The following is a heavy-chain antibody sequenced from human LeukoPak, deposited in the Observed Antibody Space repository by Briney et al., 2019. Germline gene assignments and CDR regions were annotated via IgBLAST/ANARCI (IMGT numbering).Heavy chain of an antibody. V-gene: IGHV4-61*01. CDR1: GYSISSGYY. J-gene: IGHJ5*02. D-gene: IGHD4-17*01. Sequence: SETLSLTCTVSGYSISSGYYWSWIRQPPGKGLEWIGYIYYSGSTNYNPSLKSRVTISVDTSKNQFSLKLSSVTAADTAVYYCASLDYGRGGFDPWGQGTLVTVSS. CDR2: IYYSGST. CDR3: ASLDYGRGGFDP.